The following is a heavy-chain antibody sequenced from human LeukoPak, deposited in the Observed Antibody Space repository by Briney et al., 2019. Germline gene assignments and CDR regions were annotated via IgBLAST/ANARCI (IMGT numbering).Heavy chain of an antibody. Sequence: GGSLRLSCAASGFTFNIYSMNWARRAPGKGLEWISYITASSNTIYYADSVKGRFTISRDNAKNSLYLQMNSLRAEDTAVYYCAREGFCTGGSCYSPSPGGMDVWGQGTTVTVSS. CDR3: AREGFCTGGSCYSPSPGGMDV. V-gene: IGHV3-48*01. D-gene: IGHD2-15*01. CDR1: GFTFNIYS. J-gene: IGHJ6*02. CDR2: ITASSNTI.